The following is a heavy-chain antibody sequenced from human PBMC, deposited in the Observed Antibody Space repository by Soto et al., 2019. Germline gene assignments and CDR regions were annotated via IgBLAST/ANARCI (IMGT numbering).Heavy chain of an antibody. D-gene: IGHD3-3*01. CDR2: ISHDGANK. V-gene: IGHV3-30-3*01. CDR3: ARDTDPHEFWCGTLDS. CDR1: TFVFSVYS. Sequence: QVQLVESGGGVVQPERSLRLSCTTSTFVFSVYSLHWVRQAPGKGLEWVARISHDGANKYYADSVKGRFTISRDNSKDTLYLQMNSLRPDYTAGYFCARDTDPHEFWCGTLDSWGQCTPVTVSA. J-gene: IGHJ4*02.